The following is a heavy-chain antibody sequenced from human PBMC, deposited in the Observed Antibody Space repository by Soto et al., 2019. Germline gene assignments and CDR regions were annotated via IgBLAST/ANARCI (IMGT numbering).Heavy chain of an antibody. Sequence: QVQLVQSGAEVKKPGSSVKVSCKASGGTFSSYTISWVRQAPGQGLEWMGRIIPILGIANYAQKFQGRVKMTXXKXTXXGYMELSSLRSEDTAVYYCARDGRGPAARGDAFAIWGQGTMVTVSS. CDR2: IIPILGIA. V-gene: IGHV1-69*08. J-gene: IGHJ3*02. CDR3: ARDGRGPAARGDAFAI. D-gene: IGHD2-2*01. CDR1: GGTFSSYT.